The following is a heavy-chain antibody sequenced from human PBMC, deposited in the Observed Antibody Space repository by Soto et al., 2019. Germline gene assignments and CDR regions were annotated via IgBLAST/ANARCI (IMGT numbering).Heavy chain of an antibody. CDR2: INAGNGNT. D-gene: IGHD3-22*01. Sequence: QVQLVQSGAEVKKPGASVKVSCKASGYTFTSYAMHWVRQAPGQRLEWMGWINAGNGNTKYSQKFRGRVTITRDTSASTAYMELSSLRSEDTAVYYCARVRYYYDSSGLEPFDYWGQGTLVTVSS. J-gene: IGHJ4*02. CDR1: GYTFTSYA. V-gene: IGHV1-3*01. CDR3: ARVRYYYDSSGLEPFDY.